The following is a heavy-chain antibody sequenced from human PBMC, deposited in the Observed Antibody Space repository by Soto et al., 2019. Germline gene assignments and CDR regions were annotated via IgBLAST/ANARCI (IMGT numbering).Heavy chain of an antibody. CDR1: GGSISSGGYS. CDR2: IYHSGST. CDR3: ARASTTVTTLAY. D-gene: IGHD4-17*01. V-gene: IGHV4-30-2*01. J-gene: IGHJ4*02. Sequence: QLQLQESGSGLVKPSQTLSLTCAVSGGSISSGGYSWSWIRQPPGKGLEWIGYIYHSGSTYYNPSLRRRVTLSVDRSKNQFSLQLSSVTAADTAVYYCARASTTVTTLAYWGQGTLVTVSS.